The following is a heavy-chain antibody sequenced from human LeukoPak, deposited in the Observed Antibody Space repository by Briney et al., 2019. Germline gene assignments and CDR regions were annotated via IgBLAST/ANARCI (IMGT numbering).Heavy chain of an antibody. V-gene: IGHV4-38-2*01. D-gene: IGHD4-23*01. Sequence: SETLSLTCAVSGYSISSGYYWGWIRQPPGKGLEWIGSIYHSGSTYYNPSLESRVTISVDTSKNQFSLKLSSVTAADTAVYYCARHYYGGTEGVGSLDYWGQGTLVTVSS. CDR1: GYSISSGYY. CDR2: IYHSGST. J-gene: IGHJ4*02. CDR3: ARHYYGGTEGVGSLDY.